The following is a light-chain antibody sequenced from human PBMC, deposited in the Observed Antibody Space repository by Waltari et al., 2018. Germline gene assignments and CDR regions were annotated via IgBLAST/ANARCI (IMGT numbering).Light chain of an antibody. CDR2: QDR. J-gene: IGLJ2*01. Sequence: SYALTQPPSVSVSPGQTASITCSGDKLGDRYPCWYQQKPGQSPVLVIYQDRKRPSGIPERFAGSNSGNTATLTISGTQAMDEADYYCQAWDSSHVVFGGGTKLTVL. V-gene: IGLV3-1*01. CDR1: KLGDRY. CDR3: QAWDSSHVV.